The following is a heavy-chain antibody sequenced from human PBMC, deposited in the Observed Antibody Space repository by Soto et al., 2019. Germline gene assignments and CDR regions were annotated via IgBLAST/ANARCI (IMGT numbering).Heavy chain of an antibody. CDR3: ARDGEAVAFGY. J-gene: IGHJ4*02. V-gene: IGHV4-61*01. D-gene: IGHD6-19*01. CDR2: IYYSGST. Sequence: PSETLSLTCTVSCGSVGSGSYYWSLIRQPPGKGLEWIGYIYYSGSTNYNPSLKSRVTISVDTSKNQFSLKLSSATAADTAVYYCARDGEAVAFGYWGQGTLVTVSS. CDR1: CGSVGSGSYY.